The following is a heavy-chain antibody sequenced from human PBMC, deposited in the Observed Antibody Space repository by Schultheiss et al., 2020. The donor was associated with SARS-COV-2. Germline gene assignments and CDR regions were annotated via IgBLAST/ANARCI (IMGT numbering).Heavy chain of an antibody. Sequence: GGSLRLSCAASGFTFSSYAMNWVRQAPGKGLEWVAVISYDGSNKYYADSVKGRFTISRDNSKNTLYLQMNSLRAEDTAVYYCARGRGSPDYMDVWGKGTTVTVSS. V-gene: IGHV3-30*04. CDR2: ISYDGSNK. CDR1: GFTFSSYA. J-gene: IGHJ6*03. CDR3: ARGRGSPDYMDV. D-gene: IGHD3-10*01.